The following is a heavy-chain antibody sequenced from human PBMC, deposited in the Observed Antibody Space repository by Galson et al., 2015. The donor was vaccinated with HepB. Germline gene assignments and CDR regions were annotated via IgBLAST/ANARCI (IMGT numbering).Heavy chain of an antibody. J-gene: IGHJ2*01. CDR1: GDSINYYY. Sequence: LSLTCTVSGDSINYYYWSWIRQPPGKGLEWIGYIYNSGKTNYHSSLKSRVSISVDTSLSQFSLTLRSVTAADTAVYYCARGYHYGSGSYYPYWYFDLWARGVLVTVSS. D-gene: IGHD3-10*01. V-gene: IGHV4-59*01. CDR2: IYNSGKT. CDR3: ARGYHYGSGSYYPYWYFDL.